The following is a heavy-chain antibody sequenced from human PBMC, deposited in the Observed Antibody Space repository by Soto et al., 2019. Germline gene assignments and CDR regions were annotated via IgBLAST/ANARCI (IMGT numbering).Heavy chain of an antibody. CDR3: ARVGRGFNAIES. J-gene: IGHJ4*02. D-gene: IGHD5-12*01. Sequence: SETLSLTCSVSGASISSSGYYWSWIRQLPGTGLEWIGYIFYNGFTSYNPSLKSRVAISVDTSKIQFSLKMTSVTAADTAIYYCARVGRGFNAIESWGQGSLVTVSS. CDR2: IFYNGFT. CDR1: GASISSSGYY. V-gene: IGHV4-31*03.